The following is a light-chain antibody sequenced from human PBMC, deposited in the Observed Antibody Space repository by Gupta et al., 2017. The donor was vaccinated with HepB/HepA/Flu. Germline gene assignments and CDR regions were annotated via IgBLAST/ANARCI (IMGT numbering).Light chain of an antibody. Sequence: EIVMTQSPDTLSVSPGERATLSCRASQSVRSNFAWYQQKPGQAPRLLIYGASTRATGIPARFSGSGSGTEFTLTISSLQSEDFAVYYCQQYDNWPPFTFGXGTKVDMK. CDR1: QSVRSN. V-gene: IGKV3-15*01. CDR3: QQYDNWPPFT. CDR2: GAS. J-gene: IGKJ3*01.